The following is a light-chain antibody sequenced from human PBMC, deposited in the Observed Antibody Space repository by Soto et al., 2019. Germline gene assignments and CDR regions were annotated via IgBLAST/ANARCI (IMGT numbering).Light chain of an antibody. V-gene: IGLV1-40*01. CDR3: QSYDSSLSGWG. CDR2: GNS. CDR1: SSNIGAGYD. Sequence: QSVLTQPPSVSGAPGQRVTISCTGSSSNIGAGYDVHWYQQLPGTAPKLLIYGNSNRPSGVPDRFSGSKSGTSASLAITGLRAEDVADYYCQSYDSSLSGWGFGGGTKLTVL. J-gene: IGLJ3*02.